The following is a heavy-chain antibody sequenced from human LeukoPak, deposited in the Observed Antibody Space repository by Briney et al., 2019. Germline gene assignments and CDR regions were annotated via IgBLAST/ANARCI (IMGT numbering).Heavy chain of an antibody. D-gene: IGHD2-2*01. CDR1: GLTFSTHW. Sequence: PGGSLRLSCAASGLTFSTHWMHWVRQAPGKGLVWVSRIYSDENYTTYADSVKGRSTISRDNAKNTLYLQMNSLRAEDTAVYYCARDRGSSTTFFDIWGQGTMVTVSS. CDR3: ARDRGSSTTFFDI. CDR2: IYSDENYT. V-gene: IGHV3-74*03. J-gene: IGHJ3*02.